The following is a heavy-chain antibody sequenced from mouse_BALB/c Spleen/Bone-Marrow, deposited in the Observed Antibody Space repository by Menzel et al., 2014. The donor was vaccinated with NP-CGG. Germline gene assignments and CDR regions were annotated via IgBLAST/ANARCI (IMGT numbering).Heavy chain of an antibody. CDR1: GYTFTSYV. Sequence: VHVKQSGPELVKPGASVKMSRKASGYTFTSYVMHWVKQKPGQGLEWIGYINPYNDGTKYNEKFKGKATLTSDKSSSTAYMELSSLTSEDSAVYYCAGRDYYGSSFYWYFDVWGAGTTVTVSS. V-gene: IGHV1-14*01. CDR2: INPYNDGT. CDR3: AGRDYYGSSFYWYFDV. J-gene: IGHJ1*01. D-gene: IGHD1-1*01.